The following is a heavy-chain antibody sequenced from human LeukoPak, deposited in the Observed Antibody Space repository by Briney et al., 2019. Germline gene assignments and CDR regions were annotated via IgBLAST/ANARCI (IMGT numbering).Heavy chain of an antibody. CDR3: ARTAGGVRYFDWLLNY. CDR1: GYTLTELS. D-gene: IGHD3-9*01. Sequence: ASVKVSCKVSGYTLTELSMHWVRQAPGKGLEWMGGFDPEDGETIYAQKFQGRVTMTEDTSTDTAYMELSSLRSEDTAVYYCARTAGGVRYFDWLLNYWGQGTLVTVSS. V-gene: IGHV1-24*01. J-gene: IGHJ4*02. CDR2: FDPEDGET.